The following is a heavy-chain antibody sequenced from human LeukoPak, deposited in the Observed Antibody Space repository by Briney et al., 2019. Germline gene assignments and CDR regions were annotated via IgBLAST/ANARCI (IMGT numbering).Heavy chain of an antibody. CDR1: GGSISSYY. Sequence: SETLSLTCTVSGGSISSYYWSWIRQPPGKGLEWIGEINHSGSTNYNPSLKSRVTISVDTSKNQFSLKLNSVTAADTSVYYCARGLTGSRRYFDSWGQGTLVTVSS. D-gene: IGHD3-10*01. CDR3: ARGLTGSRRYFDS. CDR2: INHSGST. V-gene: IGHV4-34*01. J-gene: IGHJ4*02.